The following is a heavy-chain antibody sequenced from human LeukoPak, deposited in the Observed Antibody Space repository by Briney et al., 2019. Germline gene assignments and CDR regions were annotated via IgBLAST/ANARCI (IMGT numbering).Heavy chain of an antibody. CDR1: EFTFNSYA. J-gene: IGHJ4*02. CDR2: IGGRGDNI. Sequence: PGGSLRLSCAASEFTFNSYAMSWVRQAPGERPEWVSAIGGRGDNIYYADSVKGRFTISRDNSKNTLYLQMNSLRVEDTAVFYCARDQYDTWSRRGNFDSWGQGTLVIVSS. CDR3: ARDQYDTWSRRGNFDS. V-gene: IGHV3-23*01. D-gene: IGHD3-3*01.